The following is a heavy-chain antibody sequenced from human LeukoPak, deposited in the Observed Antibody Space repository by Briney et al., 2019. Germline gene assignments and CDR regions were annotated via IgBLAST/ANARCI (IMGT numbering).Heavy chain of an antibody. D-gene: IGHD6-19*01. CDR2: WRYDGSP. J-gene: IGHJ4*02. Sequence: PSETLSLTCAVSGGSISGRYWSWIRQPPGKGLEWIANWRYDGSPNYTPSLESRATISLDTSKNQFSLRLTSVTAADTAVYYCVGTQKWLAFDYWGQGILVTVSS. CDR3: VGTQKWLAFDY. CDR1: GGSISGRY. V-gene: IGHV4-59*08.